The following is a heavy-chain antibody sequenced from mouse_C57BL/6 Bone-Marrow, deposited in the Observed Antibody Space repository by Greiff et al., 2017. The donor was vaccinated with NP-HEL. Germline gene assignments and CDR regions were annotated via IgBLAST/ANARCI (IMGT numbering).Heavy chain of an antibody. Sequence: QVQLKESGPGLVQPSQSLSITCTVSGFSLTSYGVHWVRRSPGKGLEWLGVIWSGGSTDYNAAFISRLSISKDNSKSQVFFKMNSLQADDTAIYYCATNWDVGWYFDVWGTGTTVTVSS. CDR3: ATNWDVGWYFDV. CDR2: IWSGGST. D-gene: IGHD4-1*02. J-gene: IGHJ1*03. V-gene: IGHV2-2*01. CDR1: GFSLTSYG.